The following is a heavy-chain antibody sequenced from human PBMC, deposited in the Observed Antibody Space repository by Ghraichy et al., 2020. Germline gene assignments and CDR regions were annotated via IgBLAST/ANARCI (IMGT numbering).Heavy chain of an antibody. Sequence: GGSLRLSCSVSGFTFRSYAMHWVRQAPGKGLEYVSGISINGGSTYYADSVKGRFTISRDNSKNTLYLQISSLRVEDTAVYYCVKGPLGRFLEWSTTFDYWGQGTLVTVSS. J-gene: IGHJ4*02. V-gene: IGHV3-64D*06. CDR1: GFTFRSYA. D-gene: IGHD3-3*01. CDR3: VKGPLGRFLEWSTTFDY. CDR2: ISINGGST.